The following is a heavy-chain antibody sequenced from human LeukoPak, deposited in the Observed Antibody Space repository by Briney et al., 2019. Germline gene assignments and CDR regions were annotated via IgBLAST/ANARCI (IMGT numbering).Heavy chain of an antibody. V-gene: IGHV4-61*02. CDR3: ARGYSYGYYYYYYMDV. D-gene: IGHD5-18*01. CDR2: ISSGST. CDR1: GDSISSGDYY. Sequence: SQTLSLTCTVSGDSISSGDYYWSWIRQPAGKGLEWIGRISSGSTNYNPSLKSRVTISVDTSKNQFSLKLSSVTAADTAVYYCARGYSYGYYYYYYMDVWGKGTTVTVSS. J-gene: IGHJ6*03.